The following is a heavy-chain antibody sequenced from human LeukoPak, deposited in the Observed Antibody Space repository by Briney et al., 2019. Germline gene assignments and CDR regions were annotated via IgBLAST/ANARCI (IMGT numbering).Heavy chain of an antibody. D-gene: IGHD5-24*01. CDR2: IWYDGSHR. J-gene: IGHJ4*02. V-gene: IGHV3-33*01. CDR3: VRDNAAADGALDY. CDR1: GFTFSSHG. Sequence: GGSLRLSCVASGFTFSSHGMHWVRQAPGQGLEGGAVIWYDGSHRYYPDSVRGRFTISRDNSKNTLFLQMDSLRVDDTAVYYCVRDNAAADGALDYWGQGSLVTVSS.